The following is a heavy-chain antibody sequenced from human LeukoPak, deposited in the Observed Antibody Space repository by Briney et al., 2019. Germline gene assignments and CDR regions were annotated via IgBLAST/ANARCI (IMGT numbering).Heavy chain of an antibody. Sequence: SETLSLTCAVSGYSISSDYYWGWIRQPPGKGLEWIGNIYHSGSTYYSPSLKSRVTLSVDTSKNQFSLKLSSVTAADTAVYYCARLDCSSTSCYGGYNWFDPWGQGTLVTVSS. CDR1: GYSISSDYY. CDR2: IYHSGST. V-gene: IGHV4-38-2*01. D-gene: IGHD2-2*01. J-gene: IGHJ5*02. CDR3: ARLDCSSTSCYGGYNWFDP.